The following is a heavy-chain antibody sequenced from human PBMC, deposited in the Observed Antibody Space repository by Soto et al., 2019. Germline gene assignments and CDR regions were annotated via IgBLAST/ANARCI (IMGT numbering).Heavy chain of an antibody. CDR2: IFHTGST. CDR3: ASGDFSHFDS. CDR1: GGSISSRNW. Sequence: SETLSLTXAVSGGSISSRNWWSWVRQPPGKGLEWIGQIFHTGSTDYNPSLKSRVTISLDKPKNQISLRVTSVTAADTALYYCASGDFSHFDSWGQGTLVTVSS. V-gene: IGHV4-4*02. J-gene: IGHJ4*02. D-gene: IGHD4-17*01.